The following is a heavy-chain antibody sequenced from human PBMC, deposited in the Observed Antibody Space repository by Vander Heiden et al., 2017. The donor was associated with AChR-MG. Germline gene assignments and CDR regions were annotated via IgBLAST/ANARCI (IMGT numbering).Heavy chain of an antibody. Sequence: QVQLQQWGAGLLKPSETLSLTCAVYGGSFSGYYWSWIRQPPGKGLEWIGEINHSGSTNYNPSLKSRVTISVDTSKNQFSLKLSSVTAADTAVYYCARHLRNYYGSGSYYMSWFDPWGQGTLVTVSS. CDR2: INHSGST. D-gene: IGHD3-10*01. CDR1: GGSFSGYY. CDR3: ARHLRNYYGSGSYYMSWFDP. J-gene: IGHJ5*02. V-gene: IGHV4-34*01.